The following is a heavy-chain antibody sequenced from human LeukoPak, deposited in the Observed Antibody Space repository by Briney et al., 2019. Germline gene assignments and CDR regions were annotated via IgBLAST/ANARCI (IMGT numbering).Heavy chain of an antibody. CDR1: GYTFSSYA. Sequence: GGSLRLSCAASGYTFSSYAVSWVHQAPGKGLEWVSAISGSGGSTYYADSVKGRFTISRDNSKNTLYPQMNSLRAEDTAVYYCAKDVRYYGSGSYVFTFDYWGQGTLVTVSS. V-gene: IGHV3-23*01. J-gene: IGHJ4*02. D-gene: IGHD3-10*01. CDR3: AKDVRYYGSGSYVFTFDY. CDR2: ISGSGGST.